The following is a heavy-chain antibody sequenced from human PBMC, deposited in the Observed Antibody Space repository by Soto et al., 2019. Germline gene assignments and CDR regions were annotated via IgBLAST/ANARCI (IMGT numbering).Heavy chain of an antibody. D-gene: IGHD2-15*01. CDR3: ARDPSVVVVAATPYYHYGMDV. CDR1: GFTFSNSW. Sequence: GGSLRLPCAAFGFTFSNSWMSWIRQTPGKRQEWVANIKQDGSEKYYVDSVKGRFTISRDNAKNSLYLQMNSLRAEDTAVYYCARDPSVVVVAATPYYHYGMDVWGQGTTVTVSS. J-gene: IGHJ6*02. CDR2: IKQDGSEK. V-gene: IGHV3-7*01.